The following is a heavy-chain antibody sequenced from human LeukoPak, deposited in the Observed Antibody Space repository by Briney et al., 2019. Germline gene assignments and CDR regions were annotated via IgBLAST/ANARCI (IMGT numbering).Heavy chain of an antibody. CDR2: ISAYNGNT. CDR3: ARVQWELLYGAFDI. V-gene: IGHV1-18*01. D-gene: IGHD1-26*01. Sequence: GASVKVSCKASGYTSTSYGISWVRQAPGQGLEWMGWISAYNGNTNYAQKLQGRVTITTDTSTSTAYMELRSLRSDDTAVYYCARVQWELLYGAFDIWGQGTMVTVSS. J-gene: IGHJ3*02. CDR1: GYTSTSYG.